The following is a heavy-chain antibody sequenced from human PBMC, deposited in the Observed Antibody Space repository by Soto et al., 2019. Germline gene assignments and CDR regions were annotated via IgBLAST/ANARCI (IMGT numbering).Heavy chain of an antibody. J-gene: IGHJ6*02. CDR2: ISYDGYNK. Sequence: LRLSCAASGFTFSSYGMHWVRQTPAKGLEWVAVISYDGYNKYYADSVKGRFTISRDNSKNTLYLQMNGLRAEDTAVYYCAKSYYYDSSGSIMDVWGQGTRVTVSS. CDR1: GFTFSSYG. V-gene: IGHV3-30*18. D-gene: IGHD3-22*01. CDR3: AKSYYYDSSGSIMDV.